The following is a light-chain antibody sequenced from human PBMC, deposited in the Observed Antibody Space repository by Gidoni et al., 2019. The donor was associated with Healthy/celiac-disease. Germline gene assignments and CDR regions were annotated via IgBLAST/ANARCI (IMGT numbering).Light chain of an antibody. Sequence: DIQMTQYPSTLSASVGDRVTITCRASQSISSWLAWYQQKPGKAPKLLIYKASSLESGVPSRFSGSGSGTEFTLTISSLQPDDFATYYCQQYNSYSTWTFGQXTKVEIK. V-gene: IGKV1-5*03. J-gene: IGKJ1*01. CDR2: KAS. CDR1: QSISSW. CDR3: QQYNSYSTWT.